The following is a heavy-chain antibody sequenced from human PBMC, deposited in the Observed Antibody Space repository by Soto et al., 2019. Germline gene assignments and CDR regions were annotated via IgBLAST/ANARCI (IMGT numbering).Heavy chain of an antibody. V-gene: IGHV4-31*03. CDR3: ARGGSLGYCSGGSFFFPHYYSYYGMDV. CDR2: IYYSGST. CDR1: GGSISSGGYY. J-gene: IGHJ6*02. D-gene: IGHD2-15*01. Sequence: TSETLSLTCTVSGGSISSGGYYWSWIRQHPGKGLEWIGYIYYSGSTYYNPSLKSRVTISVDTSKNQFSLKLSSVTAADTAVSYCARGGSLGYCSGGSFFFPHYYSYYGMDVWGQGSTVTVS.